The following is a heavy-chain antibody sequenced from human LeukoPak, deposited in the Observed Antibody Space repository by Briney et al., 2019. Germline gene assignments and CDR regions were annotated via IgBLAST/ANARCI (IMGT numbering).Heavy chain of an antibody. J-gene: IGHJ4*02. CDR2: MNHSGGA. D-gene: IGHD6-13*01. CDR1: GGTISGHS. V-gene: IGHV4-34*01. Sequence: SETLSLTCAVYGGTISGHSWTWIRQPPGKGLEWIGEMNHSGGANYNPSLESRLTMSVDSSKNQFSPKLSSVSAADTAVYYCTRWGSWPYDYWGQGTLVTVSS. CDR3: TRWGSWPYDY.